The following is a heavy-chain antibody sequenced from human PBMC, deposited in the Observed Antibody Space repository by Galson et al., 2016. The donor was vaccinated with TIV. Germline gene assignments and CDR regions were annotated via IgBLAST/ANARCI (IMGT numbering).Heavy chain of an antibody. CDR3: AKDHPSSGWPAFES. D-gene: IGHD6-19*01. CDR1: GFTVSRYA. J-gene: IGHJ4*02. V-gene: IGHV3-23*01. CDR2: ITNNNGKT. Sequence: SLRLSCAASGFTVSRYAMSWVRQAPGKGLEWLASITNNNGKTYFADSVKGRFTTSRDETSNTVHLQMNSLRAGDTATYFCAKDHPSSGWPAFESWGQGILVTVSS.